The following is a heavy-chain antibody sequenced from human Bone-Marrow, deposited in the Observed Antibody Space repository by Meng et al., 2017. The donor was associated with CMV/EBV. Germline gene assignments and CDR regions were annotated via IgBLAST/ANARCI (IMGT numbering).Heavy chain of an antibody. Sequence: ASVKVSCKASGYTFTSYGISWVRQAPGQGLEWMGWISAYNGNTNYAQKLQGRVTMTTDTSTSTAYMELRSLRSDDTAVYYCARYSLEWLLYYHYYYGMDVCGQGTTVTVSS. J-gene: IGHJ6*02. CDR2: ISAYNGNT. CDR1: GYTFTSYG. D-gene: IGHD3-3*01. V-gene: IGHV1-18*01. CDR3: ARYSLEWLLYYHYYYGMDV.